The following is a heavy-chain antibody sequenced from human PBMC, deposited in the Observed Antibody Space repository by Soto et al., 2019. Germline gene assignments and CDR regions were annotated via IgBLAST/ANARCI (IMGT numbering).Heavy chain of an antibody. Sequence: GSLRLSCAASGFTFSSYWMHWVRQAPGKGLVWVSRINSDGSSTSYADSVKGRFTISRDNAKNTLYLQMNSLRAEDTAVYYCARIASIVVVPAASGHWFDPWGQGTLVTVSS. V-gene: IGHV3-74*01. D-gene: IGHD2-2*01. CDR2: INSDGSST. CDR1: GFTFSSYW. J-gene: IGHJ5*02. CDR3: ARIASIVVVPAASGHWFDP.